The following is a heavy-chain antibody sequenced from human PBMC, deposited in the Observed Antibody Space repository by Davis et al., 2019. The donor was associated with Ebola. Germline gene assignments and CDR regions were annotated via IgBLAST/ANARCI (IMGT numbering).Heavy chain of an antibody. D-gene: IGHD6-13*01. V-gene: IGHV1-18*01. CDR3: ARDVYSSSWPVGTNYYYGMDV. J-gene: IGHJ6*02. Sequence: ASVKVSCKASGYTFTSYGISWVRQAPGQGLEWMGWISTYNGNTNYAQKLQGRVTMTTDTSTSTAYMELRSLRSDDTAVYYCARDVYSSSWPVGTNYYYGMDVWGQGTTVTVSS. CDR2: ISTYNGNT. CDR1: GYTFTSYG.